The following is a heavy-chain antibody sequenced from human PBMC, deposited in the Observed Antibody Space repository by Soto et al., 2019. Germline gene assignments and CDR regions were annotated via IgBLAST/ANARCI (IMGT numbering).Heavy chain of an antibody. J-gene: IGHJ3*02. CDR2: ISYDGSNK. D-gene: IGHD3-10*02. V-gene: IGHV3-30*03. Sequence: PGGSLRLSGAASGFTFSSYGIHWVRQAPGKGLEWVAVISYDGSNKYYADSVKGRLTISRDNSKNTLYLQMNSMRAEDTALYYCVADYVATDTFDIWGPGTMVTVSS. CDR3: VADYVATDTFDI. CDR1: GFTFSSYG.